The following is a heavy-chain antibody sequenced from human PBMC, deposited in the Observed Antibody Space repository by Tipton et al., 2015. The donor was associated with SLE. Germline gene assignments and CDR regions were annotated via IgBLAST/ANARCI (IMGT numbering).Heavy chain of an antibody. V-gene: IGHV4-34*01. CDR2: IYHSGST. Sequence: TLSLTCAVYGASFSGYYWGWIRQPPGKGLEWIGSIYHSGSTYYNPSLKSRVTISVDTSKNQFPLKLSSVTAADTAVYYCARGGRAPLRSSWSNAFDIWGQGTMVTVSS. CDR1: GASFSGYY. J-gene: IGHJ3*02. CDR3: ARGGRAPLRSSWSNAFDI. D-gene: IGHD6-13*01.